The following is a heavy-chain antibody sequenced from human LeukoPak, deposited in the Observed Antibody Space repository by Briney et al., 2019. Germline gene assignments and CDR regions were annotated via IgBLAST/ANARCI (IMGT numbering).Heavy chain of an antibody. CDR2: FYYSSIT. V-gene: IGHV4-39*01. D-gene: IGHD2-21*01. CDR1: GSVSGTSSY. CDR3: ASGLNDDAFDI. J-gene: IGHJ3*02. Sequence: SETCPSPAISGGSVSGTSSYWGWIRQPPGKGLEWIVSFYYSSITYYNPSLRSRVAVSASTSKNQFSLKLTSLSAADTALYYCASGLNDDAFDIWGRGTLVIV.